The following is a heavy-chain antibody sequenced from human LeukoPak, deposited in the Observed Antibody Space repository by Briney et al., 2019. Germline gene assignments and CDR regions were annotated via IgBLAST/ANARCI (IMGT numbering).Heavy chain of an antibody. J-gene: IGHJ3*02. D-gene: IGHD6-13*01. CDR3: ATAGQLVRAFDI. CDR1: GYTLTELS. V-gene: IGHV1-24*01. CDR2: FDPEDGET. Sequence: ASVKVSCKVSGYTLTELSMRWVRQAPGKGLEWMGGFDPEDGETIYAQKFQGRVTMTKDTSTDTAYMELSSLRSEDTAVYYCATAGQLVRAFDIWGQGTMVTVSS.